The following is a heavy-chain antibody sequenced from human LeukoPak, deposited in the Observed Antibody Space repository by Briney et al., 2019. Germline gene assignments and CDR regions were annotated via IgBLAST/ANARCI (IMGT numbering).Heavy chain of an antibody. CDR2: INPNSGGT. CDR3: ATTYSYGSDAFDI. CDR1: GYTFTAHA. D-gene: IGHD5-18*01. J-gene: IGHJ3*02. Sequence: GASVKVSCKASGYTFTAHAVHWVRQAPGQGLEWMGWINPNSGGTNYAQKFQGWVTMTRDTSISTAYMELSRLRSDDTAVYYCATTYSYGSDAFDIWGQGTMVTVSS. V-gene: IGHV1-2*04.